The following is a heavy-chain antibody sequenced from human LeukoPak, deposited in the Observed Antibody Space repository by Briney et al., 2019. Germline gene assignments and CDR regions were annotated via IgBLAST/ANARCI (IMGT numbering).Heavy chain of an antibody. CDR2: INPNSGGT. Sequence: VPSVKVSCKASGYTFTGYYMHWVRQAPGQGLGWMGWINPNSGGTNYAQKFQGRVTMTRDTSISTAYMELSRLRSDDTALYYCARVRGPRGGYYYYGMDVWGQGTTVTVSS. J-gene: IGHJ6*02. CDR3: ARVRGPRGGYYYYGMDV. V-gene: IGHV1-2*02. D-gene: IGHD3-10*01. CDR1: GYTFTGYY.